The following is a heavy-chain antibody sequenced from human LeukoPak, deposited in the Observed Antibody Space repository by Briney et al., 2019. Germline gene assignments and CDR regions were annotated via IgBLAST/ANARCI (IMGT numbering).Heavy chain of an antibody. J-gene: IGHJ3*02. CDR2: ISGGGGST. Sequence: QPGGSLRLSCEASGLTISSYAMSWVRQAPGKGLEWVSSISGGGGSTYYADSVKGRFTISRDISKNMLYLQMNSLRAEDTALYYCAKGISSWHDAFHIWGQGTMVTVSS. V-gene: IGHV3-23*01. D-gene: IGHD3-3*02. CDR1: GLTISSYA. CDR3: AKGISSWHDAFHI.